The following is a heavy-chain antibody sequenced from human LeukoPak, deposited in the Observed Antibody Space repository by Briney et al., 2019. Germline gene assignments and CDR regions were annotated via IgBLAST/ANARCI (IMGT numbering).Heavy chain of an antibody. J-gene: IGHJ6*02. CDR1: GFTFSSSV. Sequence: PGGSLRLSCAASGFTFSSSVMHWVRQAPGKGLEWVAVISYDGNNKYYADSVKGRFTISRDNSKNTLYAQMNSLRGEDTAVYYCAKGFCSTTSCPPMDVWGRGTTVTVSS. V-gene: IGHV3-30*18. CDR3: AKGFCSTTSCPPMDV. CDR2: ISYDGNNK. D-gene: IGHD2-2*01.